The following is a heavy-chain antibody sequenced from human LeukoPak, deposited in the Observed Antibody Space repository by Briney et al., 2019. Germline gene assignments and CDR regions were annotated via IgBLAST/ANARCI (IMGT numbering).Heavy chain of an antibody. CDR3: AETRYYDFWSGIDNWFDP. J-gene: IGHJ5*02. CDR1: GFTFSSYA. D-gene: IGHD3-3*01. V-gene: IGHV3-23*01. Sequence: PGGSLRLSCAASGFTFSSYAMSWVRQAPGKGLEWVSAISGSGGSTYYADSVKGRFTISRDNSKNTPYLQMNSLRAEDTAVYYCAETRYYDFWSGIDNWFDPWGQGTLVTVSS. CDR2: ISGSGGST.